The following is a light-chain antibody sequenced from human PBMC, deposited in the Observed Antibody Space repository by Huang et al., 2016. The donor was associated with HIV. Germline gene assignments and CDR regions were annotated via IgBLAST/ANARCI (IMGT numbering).Light chain of an antibody. Sequence: EIVLTQSPGTLSLSPGERATLSCRASQSVSSSYLAWYQQKPGLAPRLLIYGASSRATGIPDRFSCSGSGTDFTLTISRLEPEDFAVYYCQQYGSSRIFTFGPGTKVDIK. J-gene: IGKJ3*01. CDR1: QSVSSSY. V-gene: IGKV3-20*01. CDR2: GAS. CDR3: QQYGSSRIFT.